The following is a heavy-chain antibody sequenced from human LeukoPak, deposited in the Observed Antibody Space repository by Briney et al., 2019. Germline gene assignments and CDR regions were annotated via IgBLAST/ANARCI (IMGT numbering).Heavy chain of an antibody. CDR2: IYRSGST. Sequence: SETLSLTCXVSGYSISNGYYWDWIRQPPGRGLEWIGNIYRSGSTSYNPSLKSRVTISVDTSKNQFSLKVNSVTAADTAVYYCARRHSSGWFYYWGQGTLVTVSS. V-gene: IGHV4-38-2*02. D-gene: IGHD6-19*01. CDR3: ARRHSSGWFYY. J-gene: IGHJ4*02. CDR1: GYSISNGYY.